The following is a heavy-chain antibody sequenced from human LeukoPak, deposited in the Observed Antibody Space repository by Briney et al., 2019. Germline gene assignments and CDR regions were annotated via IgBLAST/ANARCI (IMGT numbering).Heavy chain of an antibody. V-gene: IGHV5-51*01. J-gene: IGHJ6*03. CDR1: GYSFTSYW. Sequence: GESLKISCKGSGYSFTSYWIGWVRQMPGKGLEWMGIIYPGDSDTRYSPSFQGQVTISADKSISTAYLQWSSLKASDTATYYCARHVHDGALGATWYMDVWGKGTTVTVSS. CDR3: ARHVHDGALGATWYMDV. CDR2: IYPGDSDT. D-gene: IGHD1-26*01.